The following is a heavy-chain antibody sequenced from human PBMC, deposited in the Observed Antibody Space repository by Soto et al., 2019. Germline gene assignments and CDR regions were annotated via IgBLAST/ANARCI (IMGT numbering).Heavy chain of an antibody. Sequence: EVQLLESGGGLVQPGGSLRLSCAASGFTFSSYPMTWVRQAPGKGLEWVSAIDGSGGFTYYADSVKGRFTISRDNSKNTLYLQMNSLRVEDTAVYYCATQSILGIFLRKYGMDVWCQGTTVTVSS. J-gene: IGHJ6*02. D-gene: IGHD3-3*01. CDR1: GFTFSSYP. CDR2: IDGSGGFT. V-gene: IGHV3-23*01. CDR3: ATQSILGIFLRKYGMDV.